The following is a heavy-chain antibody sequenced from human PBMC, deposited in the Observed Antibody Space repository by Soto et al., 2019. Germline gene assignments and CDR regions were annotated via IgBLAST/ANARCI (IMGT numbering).Heavy chain of an antibody. V-gene: IGHV4-59*01. D-gene: IGHD2-21*01. Sequence: SETLSLTCTVSGGSISSYYWSWIRQPPGKGLEWIGYIYYSGSTNYNPSLKSRVTISVDTSKNQFSLKLSSVTAADTAVYYCAREGLYCGGDCYDYWGQGXLVTVYS. CDR3: AREGLYCGGDCYDY. J-gene: IGHJ4*02. CDR1: GGSISSYY. CDR2: IYYSGST.